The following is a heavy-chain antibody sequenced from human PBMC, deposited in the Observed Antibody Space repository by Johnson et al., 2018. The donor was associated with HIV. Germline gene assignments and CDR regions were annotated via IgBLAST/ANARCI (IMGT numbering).Heavy chain of an antibody. D-gene: IGHD3-10*01. CDR3: ARDRGVRGAHDGFDI. CDR1: GFTFSSYA. CDR2: ISSDGSGK. J-gene: IGHJ3*02. V-gene: IGHV3-30*04. Sequence: QVQLVESGVNLVQPGRSLRLSCAASGFTFSSYAFHWVRQAPGKGLEWVALISSDGSGKYYADSVKGRSTISRDNSKNTLYLQMNSLRAEDTALYYCARDRGVRGAHDGFDIWGQGTMVTVSS.